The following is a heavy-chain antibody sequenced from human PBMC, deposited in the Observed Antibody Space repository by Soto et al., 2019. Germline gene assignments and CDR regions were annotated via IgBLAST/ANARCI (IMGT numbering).Heavy chain of an antibody. Sequence: VSCKVCRDTVTKSCMDRAPNAPGTRLEWMGGFEPGDGETIYARKFQGRVTMTDDTSTDTAYMELSSLRSEDTAVYYCATTDRSSWYGVGSGYDLSGMDLCGQGTTVTLSS. D-gene: IGHD6-13*01. V-gene: IGHV1-24*01. J-gene: IGHJ6*02. CDR3: ATTDRSSWYGVGSGYDLSGMDL. CDR2: FEPGDGET. CDR1: RDTVTKSC.